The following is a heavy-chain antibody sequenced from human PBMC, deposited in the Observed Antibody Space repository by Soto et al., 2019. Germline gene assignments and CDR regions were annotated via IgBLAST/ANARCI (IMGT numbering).Heavy chain of an antibody. J-gene: IGHJ3*02. Sequence: ASVKVSCKASGYTFTSYAMHWVRQAPGQRLEWMGWINAGNGNTKYSQKFQGRVTMTTDTSTSTAYMELRSLRSDDTAVYYCARGKSSASSSSSDIWGQGTMVTVSS. D-gene: IGHD6-6*01. CDR3: ARGKSSASSSSSDI. CDR2: INAGNGNT. V-gene: IGHV1-3*01. CDR1: GYTFTSYA.